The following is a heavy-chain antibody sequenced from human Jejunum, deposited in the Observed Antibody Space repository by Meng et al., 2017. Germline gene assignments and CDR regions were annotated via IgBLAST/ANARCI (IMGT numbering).Heavy chain of an antibody. CDR3: ASSIAAVVGYYFDY. V-gene: IGHV4-31*03. D-gene: IGHD6-13*01. Sequence: QVQQQESGPGLVKPSQTLSLTCTVSGGSFGSGGYYWSWIRQHPERGLEWIGYVYYSGSAYYNPSLKSRVAISVDTSKNQFSLKLTSVTAADTAVYYCASSIAAVVGYYFDYWGQGTLVTVSS. J-gene: IGHJ4*02. CDR1: GGSFGSGGYY. CDR2: VYYSGSA.